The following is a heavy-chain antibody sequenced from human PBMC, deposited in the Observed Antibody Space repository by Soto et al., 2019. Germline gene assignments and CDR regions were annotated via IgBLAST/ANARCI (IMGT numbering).Heavy chain of an antibody. CDR1: GFTFSSYS. CDR2: ISSSSSTI. CDR3: ARDLHDFWSGPI. J-gene: IGHJ3*02. V-gene: IGHV3-48*01. D-gene: IGHD3-3*01. Sequence: EVQLVESGGGLVQPGGSLRLSCAASGFTFSSYSMNWVRQAPGKGLEWVSYISSSSSTIYYADSVKGRFTISRDNAKNSLYLQMNSLRGEDTAVYYCARDLHDFWSGPIWGQGTMVTVSS.